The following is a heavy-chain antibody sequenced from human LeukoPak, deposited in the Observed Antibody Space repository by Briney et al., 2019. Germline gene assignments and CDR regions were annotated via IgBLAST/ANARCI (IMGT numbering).Heavy chain of an antibody. Sequence: SQTLSLTCTVSGGSISSGSYYWSWIRQPAGKGLEWIGRIHTSGSTNYNPSLKSRVTISVGTSKNEFSLKLSSVTAADTAVYYCAGDAGYCSGGSCLYFDYWGQGTLVTVSS. V-gene: IGHV4-61*02. CDR1: GGSISSGSYY. CDR2: IHTSGST. D-gene: IGHD2-15*01. CDR3: AGDAGYCSGGSCLYFDY. J-gene: IGHJ4*02.